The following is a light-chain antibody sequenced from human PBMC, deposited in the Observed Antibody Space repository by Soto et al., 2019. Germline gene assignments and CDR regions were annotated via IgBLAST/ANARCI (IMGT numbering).Light chain of an antibody. J-gene: IGLJ2*01. Sequence: QAVVTQPPSVSGAPGQGVTISCTGSSSNIGAGYDVHWYQQLPGTAPKLLIYGNSNRPSGVPDRFSGSKSGTSASLAITGLQAEDEALYYCHSYDSSLTALVIFGGGTKLTVL. CDR2: GNS. V-gene: IGLV1-40*01. CDR3: HSYDSSLTALVI. CDR1: SSNIGAGYD.